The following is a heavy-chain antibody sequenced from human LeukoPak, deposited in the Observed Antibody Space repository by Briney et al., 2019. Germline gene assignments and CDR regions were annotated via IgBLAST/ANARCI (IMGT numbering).Heavy chain of an antibody. J-gene: IGHJ5*02. Sequence: GESLKISCKGSGYSFTSYWIGWVRQMPGKGLEWLGIIYPGNYETRYSPSFQGEVTISADTSISTAYLQWSSLKASDTAMYYCARQGDAYGHPRLFDPWGQGTLVTVSS. CDR3: ARQGDAYGHPRLFDP. V-gene: IGHV5-51*01. CDR2: IYPGNYET. CDR1: GYSFTSYW. D-gene: IGHD3-10*01.